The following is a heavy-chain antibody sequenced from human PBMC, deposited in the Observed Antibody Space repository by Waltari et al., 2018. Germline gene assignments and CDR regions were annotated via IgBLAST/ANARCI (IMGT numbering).Heavy chain of an antibody. CDR2: SNPNSGGT. J-gene: IGHJ4*02. CDR1: GSTFTGYY. V-gene: IGHV1-2*06. CDR3: AADMYYYDSSGFQADY. Sequence: QVQLVQSGAEVKKPGASVKVSCKASGSTFTGYYMHWVRQAPGQGLEWMGRSNPNSGGTNYAQKFQGRVTMTRDTSISTAYMELSRLRSDDTAVYYCAADMYYYDSSGFQADYWGQGTLVTVSS. D-gene: IGHD3-22*01.